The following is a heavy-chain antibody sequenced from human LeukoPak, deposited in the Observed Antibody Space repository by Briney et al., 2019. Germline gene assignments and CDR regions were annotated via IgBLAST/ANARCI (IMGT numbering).Heavy chain of an antibody. CDR1: GSTFSTYA. CDR2: IDNSGAYT. J-gene: IGHJ4*02. V-gene: IGHV3-23*01. CDR3: ARVGDSTGQAFDY. Sequence: PGACLILSCAASGSTFSTYAVSWGRQVPRFGLDWVLTIDNSGAYTYYADSVKGRFTISRDNSKNTLYLQMNSLRAEDTAVYYCARVGDSTGQAFDYWGQGTLVTVSS. D-gene: IGHD3-22*01.